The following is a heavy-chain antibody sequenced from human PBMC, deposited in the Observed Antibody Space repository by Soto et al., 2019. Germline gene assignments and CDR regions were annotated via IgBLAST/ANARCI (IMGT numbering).Heavy chain of an antibody. D-gene: IGHD3-16*02. CDR3: AKDSMITYGGVIAPGLFAP. Sequence: GGSLRESFAASRITLDYYALHWVRQAPGKVLELVSGISWNSVSIDYADSVKGRFTISRDNAKNSLYLQMNSLRAEDTALYYCAKDSMITYGGVIAPGLFAPSGQGTLVTVSA. CDR1: RITLDYYA. J-gene: IGHJ5*02. CDR2: ISWNSVSI. V-gene: IGHV3-9*01.